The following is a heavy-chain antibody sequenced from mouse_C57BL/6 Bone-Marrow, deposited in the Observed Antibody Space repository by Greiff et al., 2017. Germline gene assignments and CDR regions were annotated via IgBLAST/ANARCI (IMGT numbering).Heavy chain of an antibody. V-gene: IGHV1-54*01. CDR2: INPGSGGT. CDR3: ARGLPLGFAY. D-gene: IGHD5-5*01. Sequence: VQLQQYGAELVRPGTSVKVSCKASGYAFTNYLIEWVKQRPGQGLEWIGVINPGSGGTNYNEKFKGKATLTADKSSSTAYMQLSSLTSEDSAVYFCARGLPLGFAYWGQGTLVTVSA. CDR1: GYAFTNYL. J-gene: IGHJ3*01.